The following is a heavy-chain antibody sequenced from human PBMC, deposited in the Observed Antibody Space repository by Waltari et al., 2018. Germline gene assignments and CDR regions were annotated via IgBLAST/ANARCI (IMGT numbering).Heavy chain of an antibody. D-gene: IGHD2-15*01. CDR1: GYTFTSYY. J-gene: IGHJ4*02. V-gene: IGHV1-46*01. CDR3: ARAAGGGGSCYSCFDY. CDR2: INPSGGST. Sequence: QVQLVQSGAEVKKPGASVKVSCKASGYTFTSYYMHLVRQAPGQGLEWMGIINPSGGSTSYAQKFQGRVTMTRDTSTSTVYMELSSLRSEDTAVYYCARAAGGGGSCYSCFDYWGQGTLVTVSS.